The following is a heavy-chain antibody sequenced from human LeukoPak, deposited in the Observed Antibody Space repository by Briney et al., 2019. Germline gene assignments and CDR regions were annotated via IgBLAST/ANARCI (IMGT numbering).Heavy chain of an antibody. CDR1: GYSISSGYY. V-gene: IGHV4-38-2*02. Sequence: PSETLSLTCTVSGYSISSGYYWGWIRQPPGKGLEWIGYIYYSGSTNYNPSLKSRVTISVDTSKNQFSLKLSSVTAADTAVYYCARFRHLSTVVTPAGFSNWFDPWGQGTLVTVSS. CDR2: IYYSGST. D-gene: IGHD4-23*01. CDR3: ARFRHLSTVVTPAGFSNWFDP. J-gene: IGHJ5*02.